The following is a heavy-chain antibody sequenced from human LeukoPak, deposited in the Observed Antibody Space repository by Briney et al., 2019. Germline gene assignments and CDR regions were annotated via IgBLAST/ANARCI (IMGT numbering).Heavy chain of an antibody. V-gene: IGHV1-69*04. J-gene: IGHJ4*02. CDR1: GGTFSSYA. CDR2: IIPILGIA. D-gene: IGHD3-22*01. Sequence: SLKVSCKASGGTFSSYAISWVRQAPGQGLDWMGRIIPILGIANYAQKFQGRVTITADKSTSTAYMELSSLRSEDTAVYYCARAITYFVPYYYDSSGIRGPPGGYWGQGTLVTVSS. CDR3: ARAITYFVPYYYDSSGIRGPPGGY.